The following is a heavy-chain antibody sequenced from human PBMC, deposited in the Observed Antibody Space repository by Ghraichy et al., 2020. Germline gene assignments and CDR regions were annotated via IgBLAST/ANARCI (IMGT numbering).Heavy chain of an antibody. J-gene: IGHJ4*02. CDR2: IYYSGST. Sequence: SETLSLTCTVSGGSISSYYWSWIRQPPGKGLEWIGYIYYSGSTNHNPSLKSRVTISVDTSKNQFSLKLSSVTAADTAVYYCARQTSLDLGYFDYWGQGTLVTVSS. CDR1: GGSISSYY. V-gene: IGHV4-59*08. CDR3: ARQTSLDLGYFDY. D-gene: IGHD3-16*01.